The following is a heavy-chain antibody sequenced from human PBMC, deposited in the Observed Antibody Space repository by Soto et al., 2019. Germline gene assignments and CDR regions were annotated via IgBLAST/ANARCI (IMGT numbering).Heavy chain of an antibody. CDR1: GGSISSSSYY. Sequence: PSETLSLTCTVSGGSISSSSYYWGWIRQPPGKGLEWIGSIYYSGSTYYNPSLKSRVTISVDTSKNQFSLKLSSVTAADTAVYYCASYNYYDSSGYKYYFDYWGQGTLVTVSS. CDR3: ASYNYYDSSGYKYYFDY. D-gene: IGHD3-22*01. V-gene: IGHV4-39*01. CDR2: IYYSGST. J-gene: IGHJ4*02.